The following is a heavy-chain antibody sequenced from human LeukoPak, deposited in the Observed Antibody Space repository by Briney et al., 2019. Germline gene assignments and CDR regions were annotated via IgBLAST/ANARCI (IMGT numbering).Heavy chain of an antibody. CDR3: ARIGEPRRESPHYIAASGMGVDY. J-gene: IGHJ4*02. Sequence: SSVKVSCKASGGTFSSYAISWVRQAPGQGLEWMGRIIPIFGTANYAQKFQGRVTITTDESTSTAYMELSSLRSEDTAVYYCARIGEPRRESPHYIAASGMGVDYWGQGTLVTVSS. CDR2: IIPIFGTA. CDR1: GGTFSSYA. V-gene: IGHV1-69*05. D-gene: IGHD6-13*01.